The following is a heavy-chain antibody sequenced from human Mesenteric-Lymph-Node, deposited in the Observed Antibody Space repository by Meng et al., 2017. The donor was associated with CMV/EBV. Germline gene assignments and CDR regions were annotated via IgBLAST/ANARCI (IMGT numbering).Heavy chain of an antibody. Sequence: GESLKISCAASGFIFSSYWMSWVRQSPGKGLKWVVNINQGGSKKYYGDSVKGRFPISRDNAKNSLYLQMNSLRAEDTGVYYCARVQDAGGYYDYWGQGTLVTVSS. J-gene: IGHJ4*02. D-gene: IGHD3-22*01. V-gene: IGHV3-7*01. CDR2: INQGGSKK. CDR3: ARVQDAGGYYDY. CDR1: GFIFSSYW.